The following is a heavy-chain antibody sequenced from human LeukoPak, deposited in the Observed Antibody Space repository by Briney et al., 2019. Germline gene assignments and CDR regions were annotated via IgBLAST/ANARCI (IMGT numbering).Heavy chain of an antibody. CDR1: GFTFNAYA. V-gene: IGHV3-30-3*01. CDR2: ISYDGTNK. J-gene: IGHJ4*02. Sequence: GGSPRLSCTASGFTFNAYAMHWVRQAPGKGLEWVAFISYDGTNKYYADSVKGRFSISRDNSRNTLFLQMNNLRVDDTAVYYCAKRPAPAYNSGWYYFDYWGQGTLVTVSS. CDR3: AKRPAPAYNSGWYYFDY. D-gene: IGHD6-19*01.